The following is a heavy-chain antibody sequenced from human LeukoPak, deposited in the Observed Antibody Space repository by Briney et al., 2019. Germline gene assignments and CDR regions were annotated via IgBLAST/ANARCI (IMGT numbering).Heavy chain of an antibody. J-gene: IGHJ4*02. D-gene: IGHD6-13*01. CDR2: ISSSGSTI. V-gene: IGHV3-11*01. CDR3: ARAQVAIAAAGTA. Sequence: KAGGSLRLSCAASGFTFSDYYMSWIRQAPGKGLEWVSYISSSGSTIYYADSVKGRFTISRGNAKNSLYLQMNSLRAEDTAVYYCARAQVAIAAAGTAGGQGTLVTVSS. CDR1: GFTFSDYY.